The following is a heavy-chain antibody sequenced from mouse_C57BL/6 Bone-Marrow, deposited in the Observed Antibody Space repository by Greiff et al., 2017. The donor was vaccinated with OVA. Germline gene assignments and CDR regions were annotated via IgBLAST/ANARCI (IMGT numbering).Heavy chain of an antibody. V-gene: IGHV1-55*01. J-gene: IGHJ4*01. Sequence: QVQLQQPGAELVKPGASVKLSCTASGYTFTSYWIPWVQQRPGQGLEWIGDIYPGSGSTYYNEQFKSKGTLTVDTSTSTAYMQLSSLTSEDSAVYYCSRREAVDYWGQGTSGTVSS. CDR1: GYTFTSYW. CDR3: SRREAVDY. CDR2: IYPGSGST.